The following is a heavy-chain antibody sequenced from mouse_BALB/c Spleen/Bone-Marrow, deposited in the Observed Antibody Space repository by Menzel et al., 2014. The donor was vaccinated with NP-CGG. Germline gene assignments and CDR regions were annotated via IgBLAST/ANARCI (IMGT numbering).Heavy chain of an antibody. J-gene: IGHJ4*01. Sequence: QVQLQQPGAELVRPGASVKVPCKASGYTFINYWINWVRQRPGQGLEWIGNIYPSDSYTNYNQKFKDKATLTVDKSSSTAYMQLSSPTSEDSAVYYCTRMYYNYYAMDYWGQGTSVTVSS. V-gene: IGHV1-69*02. D-gene: IGHD1-3*01. CDR2: IYPSDSYT. CDR1: GYTFINYW. CDR3: TRMYYNYYAMDY.